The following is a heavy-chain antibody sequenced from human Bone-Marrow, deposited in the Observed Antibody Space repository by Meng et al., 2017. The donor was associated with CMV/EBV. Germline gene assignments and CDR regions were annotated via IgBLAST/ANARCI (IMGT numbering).Heavy chain of an antibody. V-gene: IGHV1-18*01. CDR2: ISAYNGNT. CDR1: GYTFTSYG. Sequence: ASVKVSCKASGYTFTSYGITWVRQAPGQGLEWMGWISAYNGNTNYAQKLQGRVTMTTDTPTTTAYMELRSLRSDDTAVYYCARGFYGIPDDYWRQGTLVSVSS. CDR3: ARGFYGIPDDY. J-gene: IGHJ4*02. D-gene: IGHD1-14*01.